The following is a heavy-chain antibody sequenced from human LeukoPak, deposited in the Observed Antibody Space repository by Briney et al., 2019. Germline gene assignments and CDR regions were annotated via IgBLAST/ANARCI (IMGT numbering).Heavy chain of an antibody. CDR1: GFTFRSYW. CDR3: ASPTEQWELLRGYFDY. J-gene: IGHJ4*02. CDR2: INSDGSNT. Sequence: GGSLRLSCAASGFTFRSYWMHWVRQVPGKGPVWVSHINSDGSNTGYADSVKGRFTISRDNSKNTLYLQMNSLRAEDTAVYYCASPTEQWELLRGYFDYWGQGTLVTVSS. D-gene: IGHD1-26*01. V-gene: IGHV3-74*01.